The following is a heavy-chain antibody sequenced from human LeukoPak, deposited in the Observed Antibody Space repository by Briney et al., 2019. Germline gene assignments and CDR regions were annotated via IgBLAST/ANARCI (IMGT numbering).Heavy chain of an antibody. CDR3: ARSGYNWNDVIFFDY. D-gene: IGHD1-1*01. J-gene: IGHJ4*02. CDR1: GFTFSGYT. CDR2: ISSSSSSI. Sequence: PGGSLRLSCAASGFTFSGYTMNWVRQAPGKGLEWVSSISSSSSSIYYADSVKGRFTISRDNAKNSLYLQMNSLRAGDTAVYYCARSGYNWNDVIFFDYWGQGTLVTVSS. V-gene: IGHV3-21*01.